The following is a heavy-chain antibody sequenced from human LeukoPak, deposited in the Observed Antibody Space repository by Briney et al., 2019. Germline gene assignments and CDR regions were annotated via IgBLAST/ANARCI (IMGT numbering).Heavy chain of an antibody. Sequence: GGSLRLSCAASGFTFSNYWMSWVRQAPGKGLEWVANIKKDGSDKYYVDSVKGRFTFSRDNVKNSLHLQMNSLRAEDTSVYYCARQRGYNYGYNDYWGQGTLVTVSS. CDR2: IKKDGSDK. J-gene: IGHJ4*02. CDR1: GFTFSNYW. CDR3: ARQRGYNYGYNDY. D-gene: IGHD5-18*01. V-gene: IGHV3-7*01.